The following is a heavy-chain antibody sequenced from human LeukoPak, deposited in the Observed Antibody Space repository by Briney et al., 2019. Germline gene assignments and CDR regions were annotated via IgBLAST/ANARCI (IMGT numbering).Heavy chain of an antibody. D-gene: IGHD3-22*01. Sequence: GGSLRLSCAASGFPFSSYSMNWVRQAPLKGLEWVSAISGSGRNTYYADSVKGRFTISRDNSKNTLYLQMNSLRAEDSAVYYCVTNYFDSSAYYPDFDYWGQGALVTVSS. CDR3: VTNYFDSSAYYPDFDY. CDR1: GFPFSSYS. V-gene: IGHV3-23*01. J-gene: IGHJ4*02. CDR2: ISGSGRNT.